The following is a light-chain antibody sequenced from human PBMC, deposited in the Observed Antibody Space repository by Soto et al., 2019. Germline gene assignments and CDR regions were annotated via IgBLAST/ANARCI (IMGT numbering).Light chain of an antibody. Sequence: DIQMTQSPSSLSASVGDRVTITCRASQGIRNDLNWYQEKPGKAPKRLIYSASSLQSGVPSRFSGSRSGTEFTLTISSLQPEGIATYYCLQHNTYPWTFGQGTKVDIK. V-gene: IGKV1-17*01. J-gene: IGKJ1*01. CDR1: QGIRND. CDR3: LQHNTYPWT. CDR2: SAS.